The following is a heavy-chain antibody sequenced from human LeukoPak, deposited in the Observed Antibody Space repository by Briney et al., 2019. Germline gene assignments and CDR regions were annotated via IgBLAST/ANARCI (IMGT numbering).Heavy chain of an antibody. CDR1: GFTFSNYA. CDR2: IKQEGSEK. D-gene: IGHD2-2*01. Sequence: GGPLRLSCAASGFTFSNYAMSWVRQAPGKGLEWVANIKQEGSEKYYVDSVKGRFTISRDNAKNSLYLQMNSLRAEDTAVYYCARVESGCSSTSCYRGAFDYWGQGTLVTVSS. CDR3: ARVESGCSSTSCYRGAFDY. V-gene: IGHV3-7*01. J-gene: IGHJ4*02.